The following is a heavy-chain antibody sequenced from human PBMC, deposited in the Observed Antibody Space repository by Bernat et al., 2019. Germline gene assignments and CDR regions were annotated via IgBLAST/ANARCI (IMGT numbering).Heavy chain of an antibody. J-gene: IGHJ4*02. CDR3: TTAGNYDYTLENY. Sequence: EVQLVESGGGLVKPGGSLRLSCAASGFTFSNAWMSWVRQAPGKGLEWVGRIKSKTDGGTTDYVAPVKGRFTISRDDSKNTLYLQMNSLKTEDTAVYYCTTAGNYDYTLENYWAQGTLVTVSS. CDR1: GFTFSNAW. CDR2: IKSKTDGGTT. D-gene: IGHD3-16*01. V-gene: IGHV3-15*01.